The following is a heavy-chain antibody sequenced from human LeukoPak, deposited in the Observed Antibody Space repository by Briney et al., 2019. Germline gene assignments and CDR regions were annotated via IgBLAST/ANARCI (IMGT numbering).Heavy chain of an antibody. CDR3: ARRVGFYFDY. D-gene: IGHD2-15*01. V-gene: IGHV4-59*08. CDR2: IYYSGST. J-gene: IGHJ4*02. CDR1: GGSISSYY. Sequence: SETLSLTCTVSGGSISSYYWSWIRQPPGKGLEWIGYIYYSGSTNYNPSLKSRVTISVDTSKNQFSLKLSSVTAADTAVYYCARRVGFYFDYWGQGTLVTVSS.